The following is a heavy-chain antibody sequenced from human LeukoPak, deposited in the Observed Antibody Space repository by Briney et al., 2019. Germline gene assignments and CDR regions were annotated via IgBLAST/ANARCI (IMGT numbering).Heavy chain of an antibody. CDR2: ISYDGSNK. V-gene: IGHV3-30-3*01. J-gene: IGHJ4*02. CDR1: GFTFSSYA. CDR3: ARDSSSSFDY. Sequence: PGRSLRLSCAASGFTFSSYAMHWVRQAPGKGLEWVAVISYDGSNKYYADSVKGRFTISRDNSKNTLYLQMNSLRAEDTAVYYCARDSSSSFDYWGQGTLVTVSS. D-gene: IGHD6-6*01.